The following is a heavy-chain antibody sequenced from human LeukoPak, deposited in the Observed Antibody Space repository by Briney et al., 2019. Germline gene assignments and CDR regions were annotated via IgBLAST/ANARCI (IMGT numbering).Heavy chain of an antibody. D-gene: IGHD2-2*01. CDR3: AKRGNPAVGHHYLDV. Sequence: GGSLRLSCAASGFTFSYYDMSWVRQAPGKGLEWVASITLSGGSTFYADSAKGRFTISRDNSKNTLYLQMNSLSAEDTAVYYCAKRGNPAVGHHYLDVWGKGTTVSVSS. CDR1: GFTFSYYD. J-gene: IGHJ6*03. V-gene: IGHV3-23*01. CDR2: ITLSGGST.